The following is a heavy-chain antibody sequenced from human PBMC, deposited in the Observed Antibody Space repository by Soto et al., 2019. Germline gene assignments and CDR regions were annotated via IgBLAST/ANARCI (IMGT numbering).Heavy chain of an antibody. V-gene: IGHV4-31*03. Sequence: QVQLQESGPGLVKPSQTLSLTCTVSGGSISSGGYYWSWIRQHPGKGLEWIGYIYYSGSTYYNPSLKSRVTISVDTSKNRFSLKLSSVTAADTAVYYCARGDSGYYDSSGYYSYWGQGTLVTVSS. D-gene: IGHD3-22*01. CDR1: GGSISSGGYY. CDR3: ARGDSGYYDSSGYYSY. J-gene: IGHJ4*02. CDR2: IYYSGST.